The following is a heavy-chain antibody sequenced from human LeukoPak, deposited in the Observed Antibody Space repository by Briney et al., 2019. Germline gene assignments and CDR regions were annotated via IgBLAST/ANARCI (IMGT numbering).Heavy chain of an antibody. D-gene: IGHD4-23*01. CDR2: IIPIFGKA. CDR1: GGTFSSYA. CDR3: ARGWLAETTVVTPYNY. J-gene: IGHJ4*02. Sequence: SVKVSCKASGGTFSSYAISWVRQAPGQGLEWMGGIIPIFGKANYAQKFQDRVAITAVESMSTVYMELSSLRSEDTAVYYCARGWLAETTVVTPYNYWGQGTLVTVSS. V-gene: IGHV1-69*13.